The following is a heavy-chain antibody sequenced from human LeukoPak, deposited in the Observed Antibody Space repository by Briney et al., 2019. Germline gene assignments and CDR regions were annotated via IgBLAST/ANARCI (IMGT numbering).Heavy chain of an antibody. CDR1: GLTLSNYW. Sequence: GGSLRLSCTASGLTLSNYWMIWVRQAPGKGLQWVAKIKQDGSEKYYVDSVKGRLTISRDNAENSLYLQMNSLRAEDTAVYYCAKDLGPPYYDFWSGYYTTHYYGMDVWGQGTTVTVSS. V-gene: IGHV3-7*01. CDR2: IKQDGSEK. CDR3: AKDLGPPYYDFWSGYYTTHYYGMDV. D-gene: IGHD3-3*01. J-gene: IGHJ6*02.